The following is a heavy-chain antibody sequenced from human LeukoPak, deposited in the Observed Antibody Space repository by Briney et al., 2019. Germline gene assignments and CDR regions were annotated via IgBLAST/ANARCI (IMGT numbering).Heavy chain of an antibody. CDR2: INPNSGVT. J-gene: IGHJ3*02. CDR3: ARRGVYDAFDI. CDR1: GYTFTGYY. V-gene: IGHV1-2*02. D-gene: IGHD3-16*01. Sequence: ASVKVSCKTSGYTFTGYYMHWVRQAPGQGPEWMGWINPNSGVTNYAQKFQGRVTMTRDTSISTAYMELSSLRSEDTAVYYCARRGVYDAFDIWGQGTMVTVSS.